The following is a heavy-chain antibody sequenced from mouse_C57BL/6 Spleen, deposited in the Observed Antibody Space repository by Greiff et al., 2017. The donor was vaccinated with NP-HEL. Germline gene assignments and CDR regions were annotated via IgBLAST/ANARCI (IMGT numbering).Heavy chain of an antibody. CDR2: IWGDGST. Sequence: VQLVESGPGLVAPSQCLSISCTVSGFSFTSYGVSWVRQPPGKGLEWLGVIWGDGSTNYHSALISRRSISKDNSKSQVFLKLNILQTDDTATYYCATYGSSYVGFAYWGQGTLVTVSA. CDR3: ATYGSSYVGFAY. J-gene: IGHJ3*01. V-gene: IGHV2-3*01. D-gene: IGHD1-1*01. CDR1: GFSFTSYG.